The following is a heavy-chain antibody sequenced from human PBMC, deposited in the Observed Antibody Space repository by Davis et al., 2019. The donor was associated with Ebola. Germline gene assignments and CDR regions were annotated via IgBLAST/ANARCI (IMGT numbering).Heavy chain of an antibody. J-gene: IGHJ6*02. CDR2: TYYRSKWYN. Sequence: HSQTLSLTCAISGDSVSSNSAAWNWIRQSPSRGLEWLGRTYYRSKWYNDYAVSVKSRITINPDTSKNQFSLQLNSVTPEDTAVYYCARGRSSSWYRLRVYTDDYYYYYGMDVWGQGTTVTVSS. V-gene: IGHV6-1*01. CDR1: GDSVSSNSAA. CDR3: ARGRSSSWYRLRVYTDDYYYYYGMDV. D-gene: IGHD6-13*01.